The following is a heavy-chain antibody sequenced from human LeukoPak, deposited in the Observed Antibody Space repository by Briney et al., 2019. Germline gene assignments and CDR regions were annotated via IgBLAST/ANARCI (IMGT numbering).Heavy chain of an antibody. D-gene: IGHD3-22*01. V-gene: IGHV4-34*01. CDR2: INHSGST. Sequence: PSETLSLTCAVYGGSFSGYYWSWIRQPPGKGLEWIGEINHSGSTNYNPSLKSRVTISVDTSKNQFSLKLSSVTAADTAVYYCARELTYYDSSGNYHGGVFDNWGQGTLVTVSS. J-gene: IGHJ4*02. CDR1: GGSFSGYY. CDR3: ARELTYYDSSGNYHGGVFDN.